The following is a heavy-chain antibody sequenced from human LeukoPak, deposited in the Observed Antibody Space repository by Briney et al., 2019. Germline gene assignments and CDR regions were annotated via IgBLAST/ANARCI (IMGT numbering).Heavy chain of an antibody. CDR2: ISYDGSKK. J-gene: IGHJ4*02. V-gene: IGHV3-30-3*01. CDR1: GFTFRKYA. D-gene: IGHD4-11*01. CDR3: ARENYSDYYFDY. Sequence: GGSLRLSCAASGFTFRKYAMHWVRQAPGKGLERVAVISYDGSKKYYADSVKGRSTTSRDNSKNTLYLQMNSLRAEDTAVYYCARENYSDYYFDYWGQGTLVTVSS.